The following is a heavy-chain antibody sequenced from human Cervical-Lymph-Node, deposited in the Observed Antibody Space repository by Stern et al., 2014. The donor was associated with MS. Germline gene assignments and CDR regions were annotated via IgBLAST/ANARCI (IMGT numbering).Heavy chain of an antibody. D-gene: IGHD6-19*01. Sequence: QVQLQESGPGLVKPSETLSLTCTVSGGSISSSSYYWGWIRQPPGKGLEWIGSIYYSGSTYYNPSPKSRVTISVDTSKTQFSLKVSSVTAADTAVYYCARQGLSSGWFPYYFDYWGQGTLVTVSS. J-gene: IGHJ4*02. V-gene: IGHV4-39*01. CDR1: GGSISSSSYY. CDR2: IYYSGST. CDR3: ARQGLSSGWFPYYFDY.